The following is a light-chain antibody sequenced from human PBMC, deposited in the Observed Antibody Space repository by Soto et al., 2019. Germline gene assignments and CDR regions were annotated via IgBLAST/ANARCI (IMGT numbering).Light chain of an antibody. CDR1: SIDVGGYNY. Sequence: QSVLTQPPSASGSPGQSVTISCTGTSIDVGGYNYVSWYQQHPGKAPKLMIYEVTKRPSGVPDRFSGSKSGNTASLTVSGLQAEDEGDYYCSSYAGSNIVFGGGTQLTVL. V-gene: IGLV2-8*01. CDR3: SSYAGSNIV. CDR2: EVT. J-gene: IGLJ2*01.